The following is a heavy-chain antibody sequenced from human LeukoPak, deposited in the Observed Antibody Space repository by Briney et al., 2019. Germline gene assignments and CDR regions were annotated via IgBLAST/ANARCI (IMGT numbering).Heavy chain of an antibody. CDR3: ARGPPIAATYYFDY. V-gene: IGHV1-69*04. D-gene: IGHD6-13*01. Sequence: GASVKVSCKASGGTFSSYAISWVRQAPGQGLEWMGRIIPILGIANYAQKFQGRVTITADESTSTAYMELSSLRSEDTAVYYCARGPPIAATYYFDYWGQGTLVTVSS. CDR1: GGTFSSYA. CDR2: IIPILGIA. J-gene: IGHJ4*02.